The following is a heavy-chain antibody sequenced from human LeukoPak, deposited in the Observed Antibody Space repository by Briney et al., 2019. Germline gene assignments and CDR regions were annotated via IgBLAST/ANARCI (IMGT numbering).Heavy chain of an antibody. J-gene: IGHJ4*02. CDR3: ARELPLIAAAGGFDY. D-gene: IGHD6-13*01. Sequence: GGSLRLSCAASGFTFSNYSMNWVRQAPGKGLEWVSSISSSSSYIYYADSVKGRFTISRDNAKNSLYLQVNSLRAEDTAVYYCARELPLIAAAGGFDYWGQGTLVTVSS. CDR2: ISSSSSYI. CDR1: GFTFSNYS. V-gene: IGHV3-21*01.